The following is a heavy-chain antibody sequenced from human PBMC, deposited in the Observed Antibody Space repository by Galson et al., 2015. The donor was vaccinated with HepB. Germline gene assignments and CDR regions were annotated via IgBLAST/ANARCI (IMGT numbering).Heavy chain of an antibody. V-gene: IGHV1-69*13. CDR3: ARGAYGGAYFDY. CDR1: GGTFSSYA. Sequence: SVKVSCKASGGTFSSYAISRVRQAPGQGLEWMGGIIPIFGTANYAQKFQGRVTITADESTSTAYMELSSLRSEDTAVYYCARGAYGGAYFDYWGQGTLVTVSS. CDR2: IIPIFGTA. D-gene: IGHD4-23*01. J-gene: IGHJ4*02.